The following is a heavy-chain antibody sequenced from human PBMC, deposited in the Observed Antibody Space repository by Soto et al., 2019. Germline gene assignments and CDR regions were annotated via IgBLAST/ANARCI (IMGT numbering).Heavy chain of an antibody. J-gene: IGHJ6*02. CDR1: GGTFDNFI. CDR3: ARNGTYSSSLSQYSGMDV. V-gene: IGHV1-69*01. CDR2: IVPMLGTP. D-gene: IGHD1-26*01. Sequence: QVQLVQSGAEVKEPGSSVRVSCKASGGTFDNFIMNWVRQTPGQGLEWMGGIVPMLGTPTYAEKFKGRVTISATGSTSTMYRELTSLRPEDTAIYYCARNGTYSSSLSQYSGMDVWGQGTTVTVSS.